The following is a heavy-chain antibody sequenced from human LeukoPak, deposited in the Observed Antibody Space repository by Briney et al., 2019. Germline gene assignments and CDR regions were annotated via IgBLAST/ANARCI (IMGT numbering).Heavy chain of an antibody. Sequence: ASVKVSCKVSGYSLTEFCIHWVRQAPGKGLEWMGGSNPEDGEMTYAQRFQGRVIMTEDTSTETAYMELSSLRFEHTAVYYCTTPYIFSGSFDYWGQGTLVTVSS. V-gene: IGHV1-24*01. CDR2: SNPEDGEM. CDR1: GYSLTEFC. J-gene: IGHJ4*02. D-gene: IGHD3-9*01. CDR3: TTPYIFSGSFDY.